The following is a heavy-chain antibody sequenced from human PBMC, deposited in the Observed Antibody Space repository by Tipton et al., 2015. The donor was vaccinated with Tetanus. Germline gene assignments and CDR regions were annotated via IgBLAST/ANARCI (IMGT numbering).Heavy chain of an antibody. J-gene: IGHJ4*02. V-gene: IGHV3-33*01. Sequence: LSLTCAASGFIFSSYGIHWVRQAPGKGLEWVAVSWYDGTDQYYADSVKGRFTISRDNSKNTLYLQMNSLRAEDTALYYCAREADRSGGSCFSGDFDNWGQGTQVTVSS. D-gene: IGHD2-15*01. CDR2: SWYDGTDQ. CDR1: GFIFSSYG. CDR3: AREADRSGGSCFSGDFDN.